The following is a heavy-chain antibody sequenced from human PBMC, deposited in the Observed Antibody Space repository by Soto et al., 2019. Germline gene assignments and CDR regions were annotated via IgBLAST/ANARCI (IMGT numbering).Heavy chain of an antibody. CDR2: INHSGST. CDR3: ARGKRYSGYVDY. CDR1: GGSFSGYY. J-gene: IGHJ4*02. V-gene: IGHV4-34*01. D-gene: IGHD5-12*01. Sequence: TSETLSLTCAVYGGSFSGYYWSWIRQPPGKGLEWIGEINHSGSTNYNPSLKSRVTISVDTSKNQFSLKLSSVTAADTAVYYCARGKRYSGYVDYWGQGTLVTVSS.